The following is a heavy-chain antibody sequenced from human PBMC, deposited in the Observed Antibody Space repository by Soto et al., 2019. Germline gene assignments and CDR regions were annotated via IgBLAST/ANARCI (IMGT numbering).Heavy chain of an antibody. CDR1: GYTFTGYY. V-gene: IGHV1-2*04. Sequence: ASVKVSCKASGYTFTGYYMHWVRQAPGQGLEWMGWINPNSGGTNYAQKFQGWVTMTRDTSISTAYMELSRLRSDDTAVYYCARDRRYDIGTGSHLGYYYGMDGWGQGTTVTVSS. CDR2: INPNSGGT. J-gene: IGHJ6*02. D-gene: IGHD3-9*01. CDR3: ARDRRYDIGTGSHLGYYYGMDG.